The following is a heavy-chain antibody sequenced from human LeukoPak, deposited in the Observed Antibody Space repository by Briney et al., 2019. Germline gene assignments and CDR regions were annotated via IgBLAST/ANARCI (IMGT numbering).Heavy chain of an antibody. D-gene: IGHD3-22*01. V-gene: IGHV3-21*01. CDR2: ISSSSSHI. J-gene: IGHJ5*02. Sequence: GGSLRLSCAASGFTFSSYSMNWVRQAPGKGLEWVSSISSSSSHIYYADSVKGRFTISRDNAKNSLYLQMNSLRAEDTAVYYCARDPRITMIVGGADWFDPWGQGTLVTVSS. CDR1: GFTFSSYS. CDR3: ARDPRITMIVGGADWFDP.